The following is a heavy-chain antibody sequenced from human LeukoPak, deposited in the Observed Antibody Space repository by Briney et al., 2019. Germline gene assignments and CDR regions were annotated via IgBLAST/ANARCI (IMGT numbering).Heavy chain of an antibody. D-gene: IGHD3-9*01. CDR2: MGHRGSS. J-gene: IGHJ5*02. V-gene: IGHV4-34*01. CDR3: ARCPTYEPSDILSGSYWFDP. CDR1: VGSSRAFY. Sequence: SQTLSLTCAVYVGSSRAFYCSSRRRPPGPGLGWIGGMGHRGSSNNTPYLKSRVSRSVNTSKTQFSLRLISLTAADTAVYYCARCPTYEPSDILSGSYWFDPWGQGSLVTVSS.